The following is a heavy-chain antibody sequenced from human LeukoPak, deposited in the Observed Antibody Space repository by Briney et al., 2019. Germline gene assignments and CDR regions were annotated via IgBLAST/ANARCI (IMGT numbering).Heavy chain of an antibody. CDR3: VRGSRGNYDT. V-gene: IGHV3-23*01. CDR1: GFTFSSYA. Sequence: GASLRLSCAASGFTFSSYAMCWVRQAPGKGLQWVSSITSSGDNTYYADSVNGRFTISRDNTKNTLHHQVNSLRAEDTAVYYCVRGSRGNYDTWGQGTLVTVSS. J-gene: IGHJ5*02. CDR2: ITSSGDNT. D-gene: IGHD3-22*01.